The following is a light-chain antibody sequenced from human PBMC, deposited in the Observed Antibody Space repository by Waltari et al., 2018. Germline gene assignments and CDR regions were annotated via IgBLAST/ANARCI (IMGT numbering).Light chain of an antibody. J-gene: IGKJ1*01. CDR2: NAS. V-gene: IGKV1-5*01. CDR1: QSVNRW. CDR3: QQYEAFPVT. Sequence: DIQMTQSPSTLSASVGDSVTITCRASQSVNRWLAWYQQKPGKAPKLLISNASSLQNGVAPRFSGGGSGTEFTLTISNLQPDDSSTYYCQQYEAFPVTFGQGTKVEIK.